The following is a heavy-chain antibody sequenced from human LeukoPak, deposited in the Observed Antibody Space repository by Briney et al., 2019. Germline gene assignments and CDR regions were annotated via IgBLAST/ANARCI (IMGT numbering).Heavy chain of an antibody. J-gene: IGHJ4*02. Sequence: ASVKVSCKASGYTFTSYAMQWVRQAPGQRLEWMGWINAGNGNTKYSQKFQGRVTITRDTSASTAYMELSSLRSEDTAVYYCASGARRIVGAVDYWGQGTLVTVSS. V-gene: IGHV1-3*01. CDR1: GYTFTSYA. CDR3: ASGARRIVGAVDY. CDR2: INAGNGNT. D-gene: IGHD1-26*01.